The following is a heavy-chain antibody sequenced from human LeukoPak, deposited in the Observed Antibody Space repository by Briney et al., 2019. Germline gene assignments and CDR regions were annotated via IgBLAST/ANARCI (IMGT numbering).Heavy chain of an antibody. D-gene: IGHD3-9*01. V-gene: IGHV1-2*02. CDR1: AYTFTDYY. J-gene: IGHJ4*02. Sequence: GASVKVSCKASAYTFTDYYMHWVRQAPGQGLEWMGWINLKSGGTNYAQKFQGRVTMTRDTSISTAYMELSRLRSDDTAVYYCARSPHILPGENFDYWGQGTLVTVS. CDR2: INLKSGGT. CDR3: ARSPHILPGENFDY.